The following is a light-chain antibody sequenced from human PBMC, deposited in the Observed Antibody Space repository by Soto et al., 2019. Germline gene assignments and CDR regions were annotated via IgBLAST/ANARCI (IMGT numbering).Light chain of an antibody. V-gene: IGKV3-11*01. CDR3: QQRSTWPPFT. J-gene: IGKJ3*01. Sequence: EIVLTQSPATLSLSPGERATLSCRASHSVSTSLAWYQQKPGQAPRLLIYDASNRATGIPARFSGSWSGTDFTLTIGSLEPEDFAVYYCQQRSTWPPFTFGPGTKVDIK. CDR2: DAS. CDR1: HSVSTS.